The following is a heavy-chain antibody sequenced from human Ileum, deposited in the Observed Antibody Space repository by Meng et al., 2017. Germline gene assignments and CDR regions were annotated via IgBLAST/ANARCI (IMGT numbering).Heavy chain of an antibody. CDR1: RYFFRSNC. V-gene: IGHV1-3*01. D-gene: IGHD2-21*02. J-gene: IGHJ4*02. Sequence: VRSLDGVHNLGSVVRVPGKAFRYFFRSNCMQWVRQAPGKRLEWMGGINPASGHTMYSENFQGRVTITRDISANTAYMELNSLRSEDTAVYYCARSFCSGDCYNLDNWGQGTLVTVSS. CDR2: INPASGHT. CDR3: ARSFCSGDCYNLDN.